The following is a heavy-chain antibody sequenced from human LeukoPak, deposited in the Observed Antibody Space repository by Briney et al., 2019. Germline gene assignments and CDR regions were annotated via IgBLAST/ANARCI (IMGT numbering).Heavy chain of an antibody. CDR3: ARKEVVITLDAFDI. CDR2: IYYSGST. Sequence: PSETLSLTCTVSGGSISSGGYYWSWIRQHPRKGLEWIGYIYYSGSTYYNPSLKSRVTISVDTSKNQFSLKLSSVTAADTAVYYCARKEVVITLDAFDIWGQGTMVTVSS. J-gene: IGHJ3*02. CDR1: GGSISSGGYY. D-gene: IGHD3-22*01. V-gene: IGHV4-31*03.